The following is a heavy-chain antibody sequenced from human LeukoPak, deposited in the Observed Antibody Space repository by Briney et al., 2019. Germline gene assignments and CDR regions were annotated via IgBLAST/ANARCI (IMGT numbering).Heavy chain of an antibody. CDR3: ARGSGATSNFDY. Sequence: MASETLSLTCAVYGGSFSYYYWSWIRQPPGKGLEWIGEINQSGSTNYNPSLKSRVTISLDTSKNQFSLKVTSVTAADTAVYYCARGSGATSNFDYWGQGTLVTVSS. CDR2: INQSGST. CDR1: GGSFSYYY. V-gene: IGHV4-34*01. J-gene: IGHJ4*02. D-gene: IGHD1-26*01.